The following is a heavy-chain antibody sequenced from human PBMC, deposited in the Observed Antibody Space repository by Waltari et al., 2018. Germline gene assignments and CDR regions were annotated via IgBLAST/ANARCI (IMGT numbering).Heavy chain of an antibody. CDR3: AKGGHFSAFDI. Sequence: EVQLLVSGGGSVQPGGSLRLSCAASGLTFGKYAMTWVRQASGKGLEWVSTIGGNGGETFYADSVRGRFTISRDNSRNMVFLQMNSLRDDDTAVYFCAKGGHFSAFDIWGQGTMVTVSS. CDR2: IGGNGGET. J-gene: IGHJ3*02. V-gene: IGHV3-23*01. CDR1: GLTFGKYA.